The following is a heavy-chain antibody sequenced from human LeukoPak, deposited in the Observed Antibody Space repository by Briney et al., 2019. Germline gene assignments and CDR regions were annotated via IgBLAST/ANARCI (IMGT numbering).Heavy chain of an antibody. V-gene: IGHV4-61*01. D-gene: IGHD6-19*01. Sequence: SETLSLTCTVSGGSISSSSYYWGWIRQPPGKGLEWIGYIYYSGSTNYNPSLKSRVTISVDTSKNQFSLKLSSVTAADTAVYYCARDGSGWIDYWGQGTLVTVSS. CDR2: IYYSGST. CDR1: GGSISSSSYY. J-gene: IGHJ4*02. CDR3: ARDGSGWIDY.